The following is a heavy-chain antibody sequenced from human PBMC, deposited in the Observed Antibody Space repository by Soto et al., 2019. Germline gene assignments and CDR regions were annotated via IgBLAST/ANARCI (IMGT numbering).Heavy chain of an antibody. CDR2: IWYDGSNK. V-gene: IGHV3-33*01. CDR1: GFTFSSYG. CDR3: ARDPYSGYDFIGFGYFDY. D-gene: IGHD5-12*01. J-gene: IGHJ4*02. Sequence: QVQLVESGGGVVQPGRSLRLSCAASGFTFSSYGMHWVRQAPGKGLEWVAVIWYDGSNKYYADSVKGRFTISRDNSKNTLYLQMNSLRAEDTAVYYCARDPYSGYDFIGFGYFDYWGQGTLVTVSS.